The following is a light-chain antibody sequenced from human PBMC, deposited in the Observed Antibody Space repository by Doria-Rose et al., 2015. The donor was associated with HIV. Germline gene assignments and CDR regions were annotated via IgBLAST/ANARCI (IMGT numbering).Light chain of an antibody. CDR2: WAS. CDR1: QSLLYTSKNY. CDR3: QQYYDTPS. V-gene: IGKV4-1*01. Sequence: DIQLTQSPESLGVSLGEGATLNCKSNQSLLYTSKNYLAWYQQKPGQPPKLLIYWASTRRSGVPARFSGSGSGTDFTLTIGSLEAEDVAVYHCQQYYDTPSFGPGTTVDIK. J-gene: IGKJ3*01.